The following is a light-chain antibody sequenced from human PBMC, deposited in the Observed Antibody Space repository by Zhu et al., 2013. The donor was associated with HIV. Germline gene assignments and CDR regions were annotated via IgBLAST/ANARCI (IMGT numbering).Light chain of an antibody. CDR1: QTISTF. V-gene: IGKV1-39*01. CDR2: AAS. J-gene: IGKJ2*03. CDR3: QQSYSIPYS. Sequence: DIQMTQSPSSLSASVGDRVTIACRASQTISTFLNWYQQKPGKAPKLLIYAASNLQSGVPSRFSGSESGTDFTLTISSLQPEDFATYYCQQSYSIPYSFGQGTKLEIK.